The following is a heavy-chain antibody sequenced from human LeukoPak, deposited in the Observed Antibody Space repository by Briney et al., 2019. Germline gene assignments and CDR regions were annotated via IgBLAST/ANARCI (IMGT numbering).Heavy chain of an antibody. CDR3: ARHRYCSGGSCYSDY. CDR1: GYSFTNYW. V-gene: IGHV5-51*01. CDR2: IYPGDSDT. J-gene: IGHJ4*02. D-gene: IGHD2-15*01. Sequence: GESLKISCKGSGYSFTNYWIGWVRQMPGKGLEWMGIIYPGDSDTRYSPSFQGQVTISADKSISTAYLQWSSLKASDTAMYYCARHRYCSGGSCYSDYWGQGTLVTVSS.